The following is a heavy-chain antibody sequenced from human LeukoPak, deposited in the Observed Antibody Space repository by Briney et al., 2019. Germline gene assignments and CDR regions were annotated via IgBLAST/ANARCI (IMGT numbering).Heavy chain of an antibody. V-gene: IGHV3-7*01. D-gene: IGHD3-22*01. CDR3: ARDLYYFDSSGYYASDL. CDR1: GFTFSDYW. CDR2: IKQDGSEK. Sequence: GGSLGLSCAASGFTFSDYWMSWVRQAPGKGLEWVANIKQDGSEKHYVDSLRGRFTISRDNAKNSLDLQMNSLRAEDTAVYFCARDLYYFDSSGYYASDLWGQGTLVTVSS. J-gene: IGHJ5*02.